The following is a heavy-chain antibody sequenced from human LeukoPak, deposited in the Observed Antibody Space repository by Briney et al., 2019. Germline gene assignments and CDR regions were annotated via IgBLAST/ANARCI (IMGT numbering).Heavy chain of an antibody. CDR1: GFTFSSYG. CDR3: ANGIQLWLLDN. J-gene: IGHJ4*02. V-gene: IGHV3-30*02. Sequence: GGCVSPSCAASGFTFSSYGMHWVRQAPGKGLEWAAFIRLDGSNKYYAYSVKGRFTISRDNSKNTLYLQMNSLRAEDTAVYHRANGIQLWLLDNWGQG. D-gene: IGHD5-18*01. CDR2: IRLDGSNK.